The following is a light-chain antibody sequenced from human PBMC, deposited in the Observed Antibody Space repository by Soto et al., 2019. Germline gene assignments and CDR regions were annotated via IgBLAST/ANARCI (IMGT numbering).Light chain of an antibody. CDR1: QSVSSN. V-gene: IGKV3-15*01. CDR3: LQYSSWLLT. J-gene: IGKJ4*01. Sequence: EIVMTQSPATLSVSPGESATLSCRASQSVSSNLAWYQRKPGQAPRLLIYDASTRATGVPARFSGSGSGTEFSLTISSLQSEDFAVYYCLQYSSWLLTVGGGTKVEIK. CDR2: DAS.